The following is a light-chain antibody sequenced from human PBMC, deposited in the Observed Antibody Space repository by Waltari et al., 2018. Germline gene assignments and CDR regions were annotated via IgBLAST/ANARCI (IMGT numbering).Light chain of an antibody. CDR2: AAS. J-gene: IGKJ2*01. CDR3: QQSYSTPLST. CDR1: QSISRY. Sequence: DIQMTQSPSSLSASVGDRVTITCRASQSISRYLNWYQQKQGKAPKLLIYAASNLQSGVPSRFSGSGSGTYFSLTISSLQPEDFATYYCQQSYSTPLSTFGQGTKLEIK. V-gene: IGKV1-39*01.